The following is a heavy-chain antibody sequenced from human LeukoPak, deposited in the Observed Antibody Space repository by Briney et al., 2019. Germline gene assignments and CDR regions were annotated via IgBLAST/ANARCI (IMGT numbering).Heavy chain of an antibody. CDR3: ARRYGDCVGSFEY. Sequence: GGYVRLSCAASGFTFSSYAMTWVRQAPGKGLEWVSSISTSSSYIYYADSVKGRFTISRDNAKNSLYLQMDSLRAEDTAVYYCARRYGDCVGSFEYWGQGTQVPVPS. CDR2: ISTSSSYI. J-gene: IGHJ4*02. D-gene: IGHD4-17*01. CDR1: GFTFSSYA. V-gene: IGHV3-21*01.